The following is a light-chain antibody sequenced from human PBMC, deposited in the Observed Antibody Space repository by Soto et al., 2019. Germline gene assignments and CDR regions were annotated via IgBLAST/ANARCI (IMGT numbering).Light chain of an antibody. CDR3: QQHGSSPIT. J-gene: IGKJ5*01. Sequence: EIVLTQSPGAVSLSPGEGATLSCRASQSVSSNYLAWYQQKPGQAPRLLIYGASTRATGIPDRFSGSGSGTDFTLTISRLEPEDFAVYYCQQHGSSPITFGQGTRLEIK. V-gene: IGKV3-20*01. CDR2: GAS. CDR1: QSVSSNY.